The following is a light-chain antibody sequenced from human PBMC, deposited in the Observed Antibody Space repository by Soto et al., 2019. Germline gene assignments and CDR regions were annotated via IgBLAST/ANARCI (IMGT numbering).Light chain of an antibody. V-gene: IGKV1-33*01. CDR2: DAS. J-gene: IGKJ4*01. CDR1: QDIGKY. CDR3: QQFYNLPLT. Sequence: DIQMTQSPSSLSASVRDRVTITCQASQDIGKYLNWYQQKPGKAPRLLIYDASKLAVGVPIRFSGSASGTDFTLTISSLQPEDFAAYYCQQFYNLPLTFGGGTKVEIK.